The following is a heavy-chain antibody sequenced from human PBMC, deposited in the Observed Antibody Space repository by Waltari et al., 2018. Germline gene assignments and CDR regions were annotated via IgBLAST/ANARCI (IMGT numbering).Heavy chain of an antibody. CDR1: DFKFSDSL. CDR3: AREWFDP. J-gene: IGHJ5*02. Sequence: EVRLVESGGGLVKPGESLRLSCSGFDFKFSDSLMNWVRQSPGKGLEWVSSISGSGTYTYYADSVKGRFTISRDNSKNSVYLQNSNLRGDDTVMYYCAREWFDPWGQGTLVIVSS. V-gene: IGHV3-21*01. CDR2: ISGSGTYT.